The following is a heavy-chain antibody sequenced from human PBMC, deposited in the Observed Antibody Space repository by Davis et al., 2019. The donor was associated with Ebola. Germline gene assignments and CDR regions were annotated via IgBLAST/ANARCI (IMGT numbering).Heavy chain of an antibody. V-gene: IGHV1-2*02. CDR3: ARGHWLSGGMDV. D-gene: IGHD3-9*01. CDR2: INPNSGGT. CDR1: GYTFTGYY. J-gene: IGHJ6*02. Sequence: ASVKVSCKASGYTFTGYYMHWVRQAPGQRLEWMGWINPNSGGTNYAQKLQGRVTMTTDTSTSTAYMELRSLRSDDTAVYYCARGHWLSGGMDVWGQGTTVTVSS.